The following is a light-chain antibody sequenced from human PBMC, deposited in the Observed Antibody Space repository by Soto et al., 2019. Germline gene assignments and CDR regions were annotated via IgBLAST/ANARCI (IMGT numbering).Light chain of an antibody. J-gene: IGKJ4*01. CDR1: QSVSSN. Sequence: DIVMTQSPATLSVSPGERATLSCRASQSVSSNLAWYQQRPGQAPRLLIYGASTRATGITARISGSGSGTEFTLTISSLQSADFAVYYCQQYNDWPLSFGGGTKVEIK. CDR3: QQYNDWPLS. V-gene: IGKV3-15*01. CDR2: GAS.